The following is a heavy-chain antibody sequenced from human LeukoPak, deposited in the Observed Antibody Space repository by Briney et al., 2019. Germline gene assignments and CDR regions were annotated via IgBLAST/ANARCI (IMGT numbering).Heavy chain of an antibody. Sequence: GGSLRLSCAASGFTFSSYYMTWVRQAPGKGLEWVSTSTGGTTYYAHSVRGRPTTSRDNSKNTLYLQMNSLRAEDTAGYYCARYCTGSCYSGVDHWGQGTLVTVSS. J-gene: IGHJ4*02. D-gene: IGHD2-15*01. CDR2: STGGTT. CDR3: ARYCTGSCYSGVDH. V-gene: IGHV3-23*01. CDR1: GFTFSSYY.